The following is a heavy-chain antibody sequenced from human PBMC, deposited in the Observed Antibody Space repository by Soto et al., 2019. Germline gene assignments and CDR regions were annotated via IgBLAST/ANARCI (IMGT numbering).Heavy chain of an antibody. V-gene: IGHV1-2*04. CDR3: ARGQYYYDSSGQPVLGPHRGGAFDI. J-gene: IGHJ3*02. CDR2: INPNSGGT. Sequence: ASVKVSCKASGYTFTGYYMHWVRQAPGQGLEWMGWINPNSGGTNYAQKFQGWVTMTRDTSISTAYMELSRLRSDDTAVYYCARGQYYYDSSGQPVLGPHRGGAFDIWGQGTMVTVSS. D-gene: IGHD3-22*01. CDR1: GYTFTGYY.